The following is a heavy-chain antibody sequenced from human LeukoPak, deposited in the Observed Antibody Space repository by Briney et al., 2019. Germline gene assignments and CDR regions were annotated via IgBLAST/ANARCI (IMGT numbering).Heavy chain of an antibody. CDR3: ARDRWFGELSHYGMDV. V-gene: IGHV4-30-4*01. J-gene: IGHJ6*04. D-gene: IGHD3-10*01. Sequence: SETLSLTCTVSGGSISSGDYYWSWIRQPPGKGLERIGYIYYSGSTYYNPSLKSRVTISADTSKNQFSLKLSSVTAADTAVYYCARDRWFGELSHYGMDVWGKGTTVTVSS. CDR2: IYYSGST. CDR1: GGSISSGDYY.